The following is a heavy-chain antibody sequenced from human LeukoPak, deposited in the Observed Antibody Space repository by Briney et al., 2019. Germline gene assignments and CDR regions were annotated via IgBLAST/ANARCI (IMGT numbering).Heavy chain of an antibody. V-gene: IGHV3-23*01. Sequence: PGGSLRLSCAASGFIFSRYAMSWVRQAPGKGLEWVSDINDNGGGTFYADPVKGRFTVSRDNSKNTLYMQMNSLRGGDTAVYYCAKKLGSSPGDFFDYWGQGTLVTVSS. CDR3: AKKLGSSPGDFFDY. CDR2: INDNGGGT. J-gene: IGHJ4*02. CDR1: GFIFSRYA. D-gene: IGHD6-6*01.